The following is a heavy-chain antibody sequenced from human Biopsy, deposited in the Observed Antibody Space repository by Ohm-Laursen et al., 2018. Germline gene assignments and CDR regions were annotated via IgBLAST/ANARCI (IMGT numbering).Heavy chain of an antibody. Sequence: ASVKVSCKVSGYSFTSYYMHWVRQAPGQGLKWMGMINPSGSTTSYPQIFQGRVTMTRDTSKSTVYMELSSLRSADTAVYFCARNTGWYGDLYYFDYWGQGTLVTVSS. CDR2: INPSGSTT. D-gene: IGHD6-19*01. CDR1: GYSFTSYY. J-gene: IGHJ4*02. V-gene: IGHV1-46*01. CDR3: ARNTGWYGDLYYFDY.